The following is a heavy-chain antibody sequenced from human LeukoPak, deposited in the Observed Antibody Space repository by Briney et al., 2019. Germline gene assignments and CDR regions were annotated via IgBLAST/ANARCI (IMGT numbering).Heavy chain of an antibody. CDR3: ARQYQGYFDL. CDR2: IYSGGST. D-gene: IGHD2-2*01. V-gene: IGHV3-66*04. CDR1: GFTFSNAW. Sequence: PGGSLRLSCAASGFTFSNAWMSWVRQAPGKGLEWVSVIYSGGSTYYADSVKGRFTISRDNSKNTLYLQMNSLRAEDTAVYYCARQYQGYFDLWGRGTLVTVSS. J-gene: IGHJ2*01.